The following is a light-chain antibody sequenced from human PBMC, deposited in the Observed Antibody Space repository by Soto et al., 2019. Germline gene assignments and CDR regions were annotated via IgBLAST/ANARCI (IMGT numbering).Light chain of an antibody. CDR3: QSWDTSLSGSV. Sequence: QSVLTQPPSVSGVPGQRVTISCTGSSSNIGAGYDVNWYQQLPGTAPKLLIYGNTNRPSGVPDRFSGSKSGTSGSLAISGLQTEDEAEYYCQSWDTSLSGSVFGGGTKLPS. J-gene: IGLJ2*01. CDR1: SSNIGAGYD. CDR2: GNT. V-gene: IGLV1-40*01.